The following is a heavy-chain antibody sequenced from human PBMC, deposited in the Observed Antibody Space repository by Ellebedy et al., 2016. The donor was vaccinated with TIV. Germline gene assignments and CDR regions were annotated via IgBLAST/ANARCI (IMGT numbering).Heavy chain of an antibody. Sequence: GGSLRLXXAASGFTFSSYAMSWVRQAPGKGLEWVSAISGSGGSTYYADSVKGRFTISRDNSKNTLYLQMNSLRAEDTAVYYCAKKGTKGFARFGELPWFDPWGQGTLVTVSS. D-gene: IGHD3-10*01. CDR1: GFTFSSYA. J-gene: IGHJ5*02. CDR2: ISGSGGST. CDR3: AKKGTKGFARFGELPWFDP. V-gene: IGHV3-23*01.